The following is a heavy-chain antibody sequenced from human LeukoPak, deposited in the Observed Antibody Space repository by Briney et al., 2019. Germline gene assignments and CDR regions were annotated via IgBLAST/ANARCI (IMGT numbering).Heavy chain of an antibody. V-gene: IGHV2-70*11. J-gene: IGHJ6*02. CDR3: ARIRWSGTRHPGYSYGVNYGMDV. CDR2: IDCDEDK. D-gene: IGHD5-18*01. Sequence: SGPALVKPTQTLTLTCTFSGFSLSTSGMCVSWIRQPPGKALEWLPRIDCDEDKYYRTSLKTSLTISKDTSKNQVVRTNANMHPVHTATYYCARIRWSGTRHPGYSYGVNYGMDVWGQGTTVTVSS. CDR1: GFSLSTSGMC.